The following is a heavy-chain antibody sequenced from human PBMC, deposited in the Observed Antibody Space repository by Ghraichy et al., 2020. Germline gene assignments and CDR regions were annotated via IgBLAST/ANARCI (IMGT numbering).Heavy chain of an antibody. V-gene: IGHV3-66*01. J-gene: IGHJ4*02. Sequence: GGSLRLSCAASGFDVSGSYMSWVRQAPGKGLEWVSVFYPDGTTYYADSVRGRFTISRDNSKGTVSLQLNSLRAEDTALYYCARGVGYPRGPWGYWGQGTLVAVPP. CDR3: ARGVGYPRGPWGY. CDR2: FYPDGTT. D-gene: IGHD1-26*01. CDR1: GFDVSGSY.